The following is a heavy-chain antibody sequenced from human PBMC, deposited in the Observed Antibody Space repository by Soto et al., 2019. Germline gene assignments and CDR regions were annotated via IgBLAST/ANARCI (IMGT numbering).Heavy chain of an antibody. Sequence: GGSLRLSCAASGFTFSSYEMIWVRQAPGEGLECLSYITRGGSIIHYADSVKGRFTISRDNAKNSLYLQMNRLRADDSAVYYCASVWSGYSGAQYWGQGTLVTVSS. CDR3: ASVWSGYSGAQY. V-gene: IGHV3-48*03. D-gene: IGHD3-3*01. CDR1: GFTFSSYE. J-gene: IGHJ4*02. CDR2: ITRGGSII.